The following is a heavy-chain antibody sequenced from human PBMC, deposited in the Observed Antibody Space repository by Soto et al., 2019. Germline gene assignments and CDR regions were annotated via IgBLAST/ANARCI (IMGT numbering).Heavy chain of an antibody. CDR2: INQDGTEK. Sequence: GWSMRLSFSASGLAFSTHWMTWVRQAPGKGLEWVANINQDGTEKYYVDSVKGRFTISRDNAKNSLYLQMNSLTAEDTALYYCAAWPNNVHYYLGVLDFSGEGARVTV. V-gene: IGHV3-7*01. J-gene: IGHJ4*02. D-gene: IGHD3-22*01. CDR1: GLAFSTHW. CDR3: AAWPNNVHYYLGVLDF.